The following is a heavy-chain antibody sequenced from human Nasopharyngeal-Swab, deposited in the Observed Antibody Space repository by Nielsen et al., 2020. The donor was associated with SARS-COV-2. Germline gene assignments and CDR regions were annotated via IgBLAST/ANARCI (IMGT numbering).Heavy chain of an antibody. CDR3: ARGEGDIAGSGNDY. J-gene: IGHJ4*02. Sequence: SETLSLTCAVSGGSISSSNWWSWVRQPPGKGLEWIGEIYHSGSTNYNPSLKRRVTISVDKSKNQFSLKLSSVTAADTAVYYCARGEGDIAGSGNDYWGQGTLVTVSS. V-gene: IGHV4-4*02. D-gene: IGHD5-12*01. CDR1: GGSISSSNW. CDR2: IYHSGST.